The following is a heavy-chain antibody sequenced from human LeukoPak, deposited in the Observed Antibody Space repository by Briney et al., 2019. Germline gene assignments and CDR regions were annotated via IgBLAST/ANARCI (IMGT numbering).Heavy chain of an antibody. CDR3: ARDRKEYSYAGWDV. Sequence: SETLSLTCTVSGGSISSSSYYWGWIRQPPGKGLEWIGSIYYSGSTYYNPSLKSRVTISVDTSKNQFSLKLSSVTAADTAVCYCARDRKEYSYAGWDVWGQGTTVTVSS. J-gene: IGHJ6*02. CDR1: GGSISSSSYY. D-gene: IGHD5-18*01. V-gene: IGHV4-39*07. CDR2: IYYSGST.